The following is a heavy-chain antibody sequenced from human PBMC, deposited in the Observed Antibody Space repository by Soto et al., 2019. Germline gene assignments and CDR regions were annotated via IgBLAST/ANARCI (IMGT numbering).Heavy chain of an antibody. V-gene: IGHV1-3*01. J-gene: IGHJ6*02. Sequence: QVQLVQSGAEVKKPGASVKVSCKASGYTFTSYAMHWVRQAPGQRLEWMGWINAGNGNTKYSQKFQGRVTITRDTAASTAYMELSSLRSEDTAVYYCERENYYDSSGYSLYYYYYGMDVCGQGTTVTVSS. D-gene: IGHD3-22*01. CDR1: GYTFTSYA. CDR2: INAGNGNT. CDR3: ERENYYDSSGYSLYYYYYGMDV.